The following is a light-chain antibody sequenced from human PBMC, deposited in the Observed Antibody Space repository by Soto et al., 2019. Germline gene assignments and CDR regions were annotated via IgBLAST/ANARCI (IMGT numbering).Light chain of an antibody. CDR3: QQYGNSPIN. CDR1: ERIYSAY. Sequence: EVVLTQSPGTLSLSLGERATLSCRSSERIYSAYLGWYQQKPGQAPRLLIYGTSSRATGIPDRFSGSGSGTDFTLTISRLEPEDFAVYYCQQYGNSPINFGQGTRLEIK. V-gene: IGKV3-20*01. J-gene: IGKJ5*01. CDR2: GTS.